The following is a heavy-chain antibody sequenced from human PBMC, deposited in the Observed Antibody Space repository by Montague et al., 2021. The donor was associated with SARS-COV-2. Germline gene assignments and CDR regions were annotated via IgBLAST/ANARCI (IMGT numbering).Heavy chain of an antibody. CDR3: ARAPYYGPGKPYQFDY. J-gene: IGHJ4*02. D-gene: IGHD3-10*01. V-gene: IGHV4-38-2*02. Sequence: SETLSLTCTVSGYSINSNYYWGWIRQPPGKGLEWIGCSYHSGTTHYHPSLKSRVTISLDTSNNHFSLKVTSVTAAGTAVYYCARAPYYGPGKPYQFDYWGRGTLVTVSS. CDR2: SYHSGTT. CDR1: GYSINSNYY.